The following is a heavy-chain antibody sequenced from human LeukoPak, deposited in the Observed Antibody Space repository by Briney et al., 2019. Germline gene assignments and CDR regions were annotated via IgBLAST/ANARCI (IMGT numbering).Heavy chain of an antibody. V-gene: IGHV3-7*03. CDR1: GFTFRNYW. CDR3: VRNLAVAGTCFDS. D-gene: IGHD6-19*01. J-gene: IGHJ4*02. Sequence: GGSLRLSCAASGFTFRNYWMSWVRQAPGTGLERVANIKQDGSDRNYVTSVRGRFTISRDNAESSLYLQMNSLRVEDTAVYYCVRNLAVAGTCFDSWGQGTLVTVSS. CDR2: IKQDGSDR.